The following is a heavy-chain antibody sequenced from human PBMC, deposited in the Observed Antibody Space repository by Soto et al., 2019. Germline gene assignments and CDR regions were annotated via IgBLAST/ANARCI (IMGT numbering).Heavy chain of an antibody. CDR3: AREIECCSGGSGD. D-gene: IGHD2-15*01. CDR1: GFTFSSYS. J-gene: IGHJ4*02. Sequence: EVQLVESGGGLVKPGGSLRLSCAASGFTFSSYSMNWVRQAPGKGLEWVSSISSSSSYIYYADSVKGRFTISRDNAKNSLYLQMNSLRAEDTAVYYCAREIECCSGGSGDWGQGTLFTVYS. V-gene: IGHV3-21*01. CDR2: ISSSSSYI.